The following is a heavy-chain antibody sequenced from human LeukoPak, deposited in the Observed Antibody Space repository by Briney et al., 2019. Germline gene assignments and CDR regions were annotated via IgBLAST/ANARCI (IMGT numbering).Heavy chain of an antibody. D-gene: IGHD6-13*01. CDR3: AREYSSSWSR. V-gene: IGHV1-2*02. Sequence: GASVKVSCKASGYTFTGYYMHWVRQAPGQGLEWMGWINHNSGGTSYAQKYQGRVTMTRDTSISTAYMELSRLRSDDTAVYYCAREYSSSWSRWGQGTLVTVSS. J-gene: IGHJ4*02. CDR2: INHNSGGT. CDR1: GYTFTGYY.